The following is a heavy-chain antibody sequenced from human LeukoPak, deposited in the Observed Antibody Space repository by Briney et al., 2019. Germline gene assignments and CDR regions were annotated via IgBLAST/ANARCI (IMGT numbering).Heavy chain of an antibody. J-gene: IGHJ4*02. Sequence: GASVKVSCKASGYTFTSYCMHWVRQAPGQGLEWMGWINPNSGGTNYAQKFQGRVTMTRDTSISTAYMELSRLRSDDTAVYYCARVRGGYSGSYYLHPVDYWGQGTLVTVSS. D-gene: IGHD1-26*01. V-gene: IGHV1-2*02. CDR2: INPNSGGT. CDR1: GYTFTSYC. CDR3: ARVRGGYSGSYYLHPVDY.